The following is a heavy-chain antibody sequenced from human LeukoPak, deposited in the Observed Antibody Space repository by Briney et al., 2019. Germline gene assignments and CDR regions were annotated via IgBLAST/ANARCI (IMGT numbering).Heavy chain of an antibody. CDR2: IKQDGSEK. CDR3: AYSSGWYKYYFDY. J-gene: IGHJ4*02. V-gene: IGHV3-7*01. Sequence: PGGSLRLSCAASGFTFSSYWMSWVRQTPGKGLEWVANIKQDGSEKYYVDSVKGRFTISRDNAKNSLYLQMNSLRAEDTAVYYCAYSSGWYKYYFDYWGQGTLVTVSS. CDR1: GFTFSSYW. D-gene: IGHD6-19*01.